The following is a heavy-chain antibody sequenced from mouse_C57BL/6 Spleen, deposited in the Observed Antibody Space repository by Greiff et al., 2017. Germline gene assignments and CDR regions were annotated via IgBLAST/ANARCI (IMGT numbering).Heavy chain of an antibody. Sequence: VQLKESGPELVTPGDSVKISCKASGYSFTGYFMNWVMQSPGQSLEWIGRINPYNGDTFYNQKFKGKATLTVDKSSSSAHIGLRSLTSEVSAVYYYARRYFDYWGQGTTLTVSS. CDR1: GYSFTGYF. CDR3: ARRYFDY. V-gene: IGHV1-20*01. CDR2: INPYNGDT. J-gene: IGHJ2*01.